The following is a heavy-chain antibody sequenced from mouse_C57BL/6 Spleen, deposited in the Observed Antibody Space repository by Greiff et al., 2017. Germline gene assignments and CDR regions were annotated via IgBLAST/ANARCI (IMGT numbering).Heavy chain of an antibody. V-gene: IGHV1-69*01. D-gene: IGHD2-1*01. CDR2: IDPSDSYT. Sequence: QVHVKQPGAELVMPGASVKLSCKASGYTFTSYWMHWVKQRPGQGLEWIGEIDPSDSYTNYNQKFKGKSTLTVDKSSSTAYMQLSSLTSEDSAVYYCARSDGNFDYWGQGTTLTVSS. CDR3: ARSDGNFDY. CDR1: GYTFTSYW. J-gene: IGHJ2*01.